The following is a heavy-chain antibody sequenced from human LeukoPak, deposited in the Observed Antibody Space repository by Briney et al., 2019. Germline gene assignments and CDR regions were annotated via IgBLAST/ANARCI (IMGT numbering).Heavy chain of an antibody. D-gene: IGHD4-23*01. J-gene: IGHJ4*02. Sequence: ASQTLSLTCTVSGGSISSGGYYWSWIRQHPGKGLEWIGYIYYSGSTYYNPSLKSRVTISVDTSKNQFSLKLSSVTAADTVVYYCARYDYGGNGLDWGQGTLVTVSS. CDR2: IYYSGST. CDR3: ARYDYGGNGLD. V-gene: IGHV4-31*03. CDR1: GGSISSGGYY.